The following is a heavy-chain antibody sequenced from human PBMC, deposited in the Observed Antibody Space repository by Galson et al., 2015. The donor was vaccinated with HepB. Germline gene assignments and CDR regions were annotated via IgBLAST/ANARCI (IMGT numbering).Heavy chain of an antibody. CDR3: ARARSWPRPSVMVRGVIGAYFDY. D-gene: IGHD3-10*01. V-gene: IGHV3-21*01. Sequence: SLRLSCAASGFTLSSYSMNWVRQAPGKGLEWVSSISSSSSYIYYADSVKGRFTISRDNAKNSLYLQMNSLRAEDTAVYYCARARSWPRPSVMVRGVIGAYFDYWGQGTLVTVSS. CDR1: GFTLSSYS. J-gene: IGHJ4*02. CDR2: ISSSSSYI.